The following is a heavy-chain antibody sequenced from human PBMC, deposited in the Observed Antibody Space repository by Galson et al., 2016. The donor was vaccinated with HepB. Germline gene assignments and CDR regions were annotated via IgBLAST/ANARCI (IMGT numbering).Heavy chain of an antibody. J-gene: IGHJ6*02. V-gene: IGHV3-7*04. D-gene: IGHD6-19*01. CDR3: TGDPRLGFCEYYYYGMDV. CDR1: GFTFSSFW. CDR2: INQDGSEK. Sequence: SLRLSCAVSGFTFSSFWMSWVRQAPGKGLEWVATINQDGSEKYYVDSLKGRFTISRDNAKNSLYLQMNSLRVEDTAVYYCTGDPRLGFCEYYYYGMDVWGHGTTVTVSS.